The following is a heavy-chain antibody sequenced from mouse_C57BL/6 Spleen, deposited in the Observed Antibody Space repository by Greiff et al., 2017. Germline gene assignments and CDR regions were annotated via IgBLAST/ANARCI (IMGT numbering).Heavy chain of an antibody. Sequence: QVQLQQSGAELVRPGASVTLSCKASGYTFTDYEMHWVKQTPVHGLEWLGVIDPETGGTAYNQKFKGKAILTADKASSTAYMELRSLTSEDSADYYCWGNWYFDVWGTGTTVTVSS. V-gene: IGHV1-15*01. CDR1: GYTFTDYE. CDR3: WGNWYFDV. J-gene: IGHJ1*03. CDR2: IDPETGGT.